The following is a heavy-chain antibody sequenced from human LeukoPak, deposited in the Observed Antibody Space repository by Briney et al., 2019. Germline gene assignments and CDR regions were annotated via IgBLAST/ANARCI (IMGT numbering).Heavy chain of an antibody. V-gene: IGHV4-34*01. CDR1: GGSFSGYY. CDR2: INHSGST. J-gene: IGHJ4*02. CDR3: TRGRTARGYCSSTSCYATGQFDY. D-gene: IGHD2-2*01. Sequence: SETLSLTCAAYGGSFSGYYWSWIRQPPGKGLEWIGEINHSGSTNYNPSLKSRVTISVDTSKNQFSLKLSSVTAADTAVYYCTRGRTARGYCSSTSCYATGQFDYWGQGTLVTVSS.